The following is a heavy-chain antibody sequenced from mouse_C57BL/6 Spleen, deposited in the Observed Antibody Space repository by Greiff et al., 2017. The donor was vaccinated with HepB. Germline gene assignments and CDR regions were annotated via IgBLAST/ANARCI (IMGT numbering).Heavy chain of an antibody. V-gene: IGHV1-66*01. CDR2: IYPGSGNT. CDR1: GYSFTSYY. J-gene: IGHJ4*01. D-gene: IGHD2-1*01. Sequence: VQLQQSGPELVKPGASVKISCKASGYSFTSYYIHWVKQRPGQGLEWIGWIYPGSGNTKYNEKFKGKAKLTADTSCITAYMQLSSRASEDSAVYYGAKSGGYYGNYAMEHWGQGTSVTVSS. CDR3: AKSGGYYGNYAMEH.